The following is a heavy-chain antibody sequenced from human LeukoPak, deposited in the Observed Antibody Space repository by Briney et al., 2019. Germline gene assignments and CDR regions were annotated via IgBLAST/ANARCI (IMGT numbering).Heavy chain of an antibody. Sequence: GGSLRLSCAASGFTFSSYSMNWVRQAPGKGLEWVSSISSSSSYIYYADSVKGRFTISRDNAKNSLYLQMNSLRAEDTAVYHCARETYYYGSGIIDYWGQGTLVTVSS. CDR1: GFTFSSYS. CDR2: ISSSSSYI. V-gene: IGHV3-21*01. J-gene: IGHJ4*02. D-gene: IGHD3-10*01. CDR3: ARETYYYGSGIIDY.